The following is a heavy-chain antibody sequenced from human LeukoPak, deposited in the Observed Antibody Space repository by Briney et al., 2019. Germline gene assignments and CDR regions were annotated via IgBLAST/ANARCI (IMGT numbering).Heavy chain of an antibody. CDR3: ARASRWACSSTSCYSRHYYYMDV. V-gene: IGHV1-69*05. CDR2: IIPIFGTA. J-gene: IGHJ6*03. Sequence: SVKVSCKASGGTFSSYAISWVRQAPGQGLEWMGGIIPIFGTANYAQKFQGRVTITTDESMSTAYMELSSLRSEDTAVYYCARASRWACSSTSCYSRHYYYMDVWGKGTTVTVSS. CDR1: GGTFSSYA. D-gene: IGHD2-2*02.